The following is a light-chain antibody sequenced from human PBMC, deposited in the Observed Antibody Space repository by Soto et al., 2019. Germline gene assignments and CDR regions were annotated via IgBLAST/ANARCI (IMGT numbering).Light chain of an antibody. Sequence: DIQMTQSPSTLSASVGDRVTITCRASQSFNNWLAWYQQKPGKAPKLLIYDASTLQSGVPSRFSGSGSGTEFTLTISSPQPDDFATYYCQKSDGYFGQGTRLEIK. CDR3: QKSDGY. CDR2: DAS. V-gene: IGKV1-5*01. J-gene: IGKJ2*01. CDR1: QSFNNW.